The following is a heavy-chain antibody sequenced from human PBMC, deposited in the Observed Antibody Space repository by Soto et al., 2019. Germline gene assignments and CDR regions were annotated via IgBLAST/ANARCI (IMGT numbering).Heavy chain of an antibody. D-gene: IGHD3-22*01. Sequence: GGSLRLSCAASGFTFSSYAVSWVRQAPGKGLEWVSAISGSGGSTYYADSVKGRFTISRDNSKNTLYLQMNSLRAEDTAVYYCAKVVGYYDSSGYWGAFDIWGQGTMVTVSS. CDR2: ISGSGGST. CDR3: AKVVGYYDSSGYWGAFDI. CDR1: GFTFSSYA. V-gene: IGHV3-23*01. J-gene: IGHJ3*02.